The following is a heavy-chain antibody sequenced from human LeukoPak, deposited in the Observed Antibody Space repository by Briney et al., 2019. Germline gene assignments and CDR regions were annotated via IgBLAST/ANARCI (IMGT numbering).Heavy chain of an antibody. D-gene: IGHD3-16*01. CDR3: ARAGGGLDY. CDR1: GYSFTGYY. J-gene: IGHJ4*02. V-gene: IGHV1-2*02. CDR2: INPNSGGT. Sequence: ASVKVSCKASGYSFTGYYVHWVRQAPGQGLEWMGWINPNSGGTNYAQKFQGRVTMTRDTSISTAYMELSGLTSDDTAVYYCARAGGGLDYWGQGTLVTVSS.